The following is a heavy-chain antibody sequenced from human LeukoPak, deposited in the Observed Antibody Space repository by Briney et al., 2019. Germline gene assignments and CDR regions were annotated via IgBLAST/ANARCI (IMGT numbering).Heavy chain of an antibody. CDR1: GYTFTGYY. J-gene: IGHJ4*02. Sequence: ASVKVSCKASGYTFTGYYMHWVRQAPGQGLEWMGWINPNSGGTNYAQKFQGRVTITRNTSISTAYMELSSLRSEDTAVYYCARIRGVMFRYFDYWGQGTLVTVSS. CDR3: ARIRGVMFRYFDY. CDR2: INPNSGGT. D-gene: IGHD3-10*01. V-gene: IGHV1-2*02.